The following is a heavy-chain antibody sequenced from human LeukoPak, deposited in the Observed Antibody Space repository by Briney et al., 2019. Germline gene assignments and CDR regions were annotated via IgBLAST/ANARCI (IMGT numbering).Heavy chain of an antibody. Sequence: GGSLRLSCAASGFSFSTYWMHWVRQAPGKGLVWVSRISSDGSRTNYADSVKGRFTISRDNAKNSLYLQMNSLRAEDTAVYYCARDRGFIVGADFDYWGQGTLVTVSS. CDR2: ISSDGSRT. CDR3: ARDRGFIVGADFDY. CDR1: GFSFSTYW. V-gene: IGHV3-74*01. D-gene: IGHD1-26*01. J-gene: IGHJ4*02.